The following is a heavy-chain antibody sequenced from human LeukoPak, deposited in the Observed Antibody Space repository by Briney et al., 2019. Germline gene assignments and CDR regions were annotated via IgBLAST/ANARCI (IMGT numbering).Heavy chain of an antibody. V-gene: IGHV3-21*01. CDR2: IAGSSGYI. D-gene: IGHD2-21*02. CDR3: ARDRGAYCGGDCYLGFDY. J-gene: IGHJ4*01. Sequence: GGSLRLSCAPSGFTFCSYTMNWVRQAPGKGLEWVSSIAGSSGYISYADSVKGRFTISRDNAKKSLYLQMTSLTAEDTAVYYCARDRGAYCGGDCYLGFDYWGRGTLVTVSS. CDR1: GFTFCSYT.